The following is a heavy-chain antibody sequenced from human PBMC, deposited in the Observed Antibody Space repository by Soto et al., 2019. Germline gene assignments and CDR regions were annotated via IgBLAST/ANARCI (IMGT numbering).Heavy chain of an antibody. D-gene: IGHD3-16*01. J-gene: IGHJ4*02. Sequence: PSETLSLTCTVSGGSISSSSYYWGWIRQPPGKGLEWIGSIYYSGSTYYNPSLKSRVTISADTSKNQFSLKLSSVTAADTAVYYCARLWGNYWGQGTLVTVSS. CDR2: IYYSGST. V-gene: IGHV4-39*01. CDR3: ARLWGNY. CDR1: GGSISSSSYY.